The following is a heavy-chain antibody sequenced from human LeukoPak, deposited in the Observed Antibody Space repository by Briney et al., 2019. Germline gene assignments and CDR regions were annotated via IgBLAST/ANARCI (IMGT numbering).Heavy chain of an antibody. D-gene: IGHD3-22*01. J-gene: IGHJ4*02. Sequence: ASVTVSCKSSGYTFTGYYIHWVRQAPGQGLEWMGWINPNNGATTYAQKFQDSVSMTRDTSVSTAYMELRWLRSVDTAVYFCARGSGLPDSNGSHYFDYWGQGTLVAVSS. CDR2: INPNNGAT. CDR1: GYTFTGYY. V-gene: IGHV1-2*02. CDR3: ARGSGLPDSNGSHYFDY.